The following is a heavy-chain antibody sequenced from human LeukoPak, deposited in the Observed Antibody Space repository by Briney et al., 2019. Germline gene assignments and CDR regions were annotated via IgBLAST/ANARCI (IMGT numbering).Heavy chain of an antibody. D-gene: IGHD3-3*01. CDR3: ATVTSSYYDFWSGYPSEWWFDP. J-gene: IGHJ5*02. V-gene: IGHV1-2*02. Sequence: ASVKVSCKASGYTFTGYYMHWVRQSPGQGLEWMGWINPNSGGTNYAQKFQARVTMTRDTSISTAYMELSRLRSDDTAVYYCATVTSSYYDFWSGYPSEWWFDPWGQGTLVTVSS. CDR1: GYTFTGYY. CDR2: INPNSGGT.